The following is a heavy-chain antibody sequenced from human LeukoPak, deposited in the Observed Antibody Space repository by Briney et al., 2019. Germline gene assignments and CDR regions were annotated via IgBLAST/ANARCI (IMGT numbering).Heavy chain of an antibody. Sequence: ASVKVSCKASGYTFTGYYMHWVRQAPGQGLEWMGRINPNSGGTNYAQKFRGRVTMTRDTSISTAYMELSRLRSDDTAVYYCARNDILTGYYEYYFDYWGQGTLVTVSS. D-gene: IGHD3-9*01. CDR3: ARNDILTGYYEYYFDY. CDR2: INPNSGGT. CDR1: GYTFTGYY. V-gene: IGHV1-2*06. J-gene: IGHJ4*02.